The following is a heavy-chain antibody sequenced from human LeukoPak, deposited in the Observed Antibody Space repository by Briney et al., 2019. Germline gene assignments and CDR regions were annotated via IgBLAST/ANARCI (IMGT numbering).Heavy chain of an antibody. D-gene: IGHD4-23*01. J-gene: IGHJ4*02. CDR1: GGSISSYY. CDR2: IYYSGST. CDR3: ARQGRGYGGNSDY. V-gene: IGHV4-59*08. Sequence: SETLSLTCTVSGGSISSYYWTWIRQPPGKGLEWIGYIYYSGSTNYNPSLKSRVTISVDTSKNQFSLKLGSVTAADTAVYYCARQGRGYGGNSDYWGQGTLVTVSS.